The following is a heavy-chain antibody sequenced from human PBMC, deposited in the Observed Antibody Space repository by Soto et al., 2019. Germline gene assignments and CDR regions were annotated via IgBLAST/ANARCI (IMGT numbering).Heavy chain of an antibody. D-gene: IGHD4-4*01. J-gene: IGHJ4*02. CDR2: ICSSGRT. V-gene: IGHV4-4*07. CDR1: GGSISNNC. CDR3: ARDLANSNPYYFDY. Sequence: PATLSHTCTVSGGSISNNCWSWVRQPAGKGLEWIGRICSSGRTYSKPSLASLVTISVDTSKNQSTLKLSSVTAADTAVYYCARDLANSNPYYFDYWGQGTLVTVS.